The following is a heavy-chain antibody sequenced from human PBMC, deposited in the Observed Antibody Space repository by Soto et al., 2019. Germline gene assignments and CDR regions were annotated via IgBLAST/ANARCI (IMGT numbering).Heavy chain of an antibody. Sequence: GGSLRLSCAASGFTFSSYSMNWVRQAPGKGLEWVSYISSSSSTIYYADSVKGRFTISRDNAKNSLYLQMNSLRAEDTAVYYCAREWFDRDAFDIWGQGTMVTLSS. J-gene: IGHJ3*02. V-gene: IGHV3-48*01. D-gene: IGHD3-22*01. CDR1: GFTFSSYS. CDR2: ISSSSSTI. CDR3: AREWFDRDAFDI.